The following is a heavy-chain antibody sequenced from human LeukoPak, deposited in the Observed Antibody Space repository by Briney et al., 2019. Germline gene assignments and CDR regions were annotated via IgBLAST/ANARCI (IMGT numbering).Heavy chain of an antibody. CDR3: ARGGHTARDAFDI. J-gene: IGHJ3*02. D-gene: IGHD5-18*01. Sequence: SETLSLTCAVSGGSISSGGYSSSWIRQPPGKCLEWIGYIYHSGSTYYNPSLKSLVTISVDRSKNQFSLKLSSVTAADTAVYYWARGGHTARDAFDIWGQGTMVTVSS. CDR1: GGSISSGGYS. V-gene: IGHV4-30-2*01. CDR2: IYHSGST.